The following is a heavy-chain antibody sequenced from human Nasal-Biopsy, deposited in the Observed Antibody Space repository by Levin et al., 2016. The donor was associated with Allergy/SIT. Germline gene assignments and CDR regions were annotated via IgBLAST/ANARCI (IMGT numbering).Heavy chain of an antibody. CDR1: GGSISSYY. D-gene: IGHD3-16*01. CDR2: IFYSGTTDYNT. V-gene: IGHV4-59*01. J-gene: IGHJ3*01. Sequence: GSLRLSCTVSGGSISSYYWSWMRQPPGKGLEWIGYIFYSGTTDYNTNYNPSLKGRVTISLDTSKNQISLNLNSVTAADTAVYYCVREWYYDTTGGEAFDFWGQGTMVTVSS. CDR3: VREWYYDTTGGEAFDF.